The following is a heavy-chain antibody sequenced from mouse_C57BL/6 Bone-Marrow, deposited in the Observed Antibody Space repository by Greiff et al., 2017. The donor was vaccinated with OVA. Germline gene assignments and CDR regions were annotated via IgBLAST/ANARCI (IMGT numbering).Heavy chain of an antibody. CDR3: ARGGSSYRFAY. V-gene: IGHV5-4*03. J-gene: IGHJ3*01. CDR2: ISDGGSYT. Sequence: EVKLEESGGGLVKPGGSLKLSCAASGFTFSSYAMSWVRQTPEKRLEWVATISDGGSYTYYPDNVKGRFTISRDNAKNNLYLQMSHLKSEDTAMYYCARGGSSYRFAYWGQGTLVTVSA. D-gene: IGHD1-1*01. CDR1: GFTFSSYA.